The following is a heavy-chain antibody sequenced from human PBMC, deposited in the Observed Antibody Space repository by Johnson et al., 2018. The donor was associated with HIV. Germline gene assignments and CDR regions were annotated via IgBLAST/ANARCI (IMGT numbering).Heavy chain of an antibody. Sequence: QVQLVESGGGVVQPGKSLRLSCAASGFTFSSYGMHWVRQAPGKGLQWVAAISGSGGSTYYADSVKGRFTISRDNSKNTLYLQMNSLRADDTAVYYCARAYSYGAFDIWGQGTRVTVSS. D-gene: IGHD5-18*01. CDR2: ISGSGGST. V-gene: IGHV3-NL1*01. J-gene: IGHJ3*02. CDR1: GFTFSSYG. CDR3: ARAYSYGAFDI.